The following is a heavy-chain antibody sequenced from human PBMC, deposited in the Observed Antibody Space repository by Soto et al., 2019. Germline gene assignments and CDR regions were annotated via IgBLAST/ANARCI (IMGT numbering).Heavy chain of an antibody. CDR2: ISGSGGST. D-gene: IGHD6-19*01. V-gene: IGHV3-23*01. J-gene: IGHJ4*02. Sequence: GGSLRLSCAASGLTFSSYGMSWVRKATGKGLEWVSAISGSGGSTYYADSMKGRFTISRDNSKNTLYLQMNSLRAEDTAVYYCAKDRAGYSSGWFDYWGQGTLVTVSS. CDR1: GLTFSSYG. CDR3: AKDRAGYSSGWFDY.